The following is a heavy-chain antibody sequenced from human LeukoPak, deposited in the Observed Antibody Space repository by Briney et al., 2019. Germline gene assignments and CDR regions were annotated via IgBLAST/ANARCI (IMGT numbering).Heavy chain of an antibody. CDR1: GFTFSSYA. D-gene: IGHD2-2*02. V-gene: IGHV3-23*01. Sequence: GGSLRLSCAASGFTFSSYAMSWVRQAPGKGLEWVSAISGSGGSTYYADSVKGRFTISRDNSKNTLYLQMNSLRAEDTAVYYCAKAFKGVVVVPAAIAYYYYMDVWGKGTTVTVSS. CDR3: AKAFKGVVVVPAAIAYYYYMDV. J-gene: IGHJ6*03. CDR2: ISGSGGST.